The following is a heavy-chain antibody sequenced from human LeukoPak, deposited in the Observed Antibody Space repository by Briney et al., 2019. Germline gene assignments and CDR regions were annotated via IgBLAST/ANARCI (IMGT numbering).Heavy chain of an antibody. V-gene: IGHV4-38-2*01. CDR3: ARRVSSSSSGFDY. Sequence: PSETLSLTCAVSGYSISSGYYWGWIRQPPGKGLEWIGSIYHSGSTYYNPSLKSRVTISVDTSKNQFSLKLSSVTAADTAVYYCARRVSSSSSGFDYWDQGTLVTVSS. CDR2: IYHSGST. CDR1: GYSISSGYY. D-gene: IGHD6-6*01. J-gene: IGHJ4*02.